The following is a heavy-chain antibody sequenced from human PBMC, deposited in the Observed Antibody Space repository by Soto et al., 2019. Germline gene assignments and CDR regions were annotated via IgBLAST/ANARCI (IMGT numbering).Heavy chain of an antibody. V-gene: IGHV1-46*01. CDR1: GDSFSSYY. J-gene: IGHJ3*01. D-gene: IGHD3-22*01. Sequence: ASVKVSCKASGDSFSSYYMHWVRQAPGQGLRWMGIINPSDDSTTYAQNFQGRLTMTRDTSTRTVYMGLSSLRSEDTAVYYCARGDHYESRGYNNAFDVWGQGTMVTVS. CDR3: ARGDHYESRGYNNAFDV. CDR2: INPSDDST.